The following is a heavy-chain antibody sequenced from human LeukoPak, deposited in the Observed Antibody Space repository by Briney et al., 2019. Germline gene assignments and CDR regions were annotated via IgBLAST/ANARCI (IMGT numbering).Heavy chain of an antibody. Sequence: GGSLRLSCAASGFTFSSYAMFWVRQAPGKGLEWVSGISGSGGNTYYADSVMGRFTISRDSSKNTLYLQMNSLRAEDTAVYYCARDGELGSPADAFDIWGQGTMVTVSS. CDR1: GFTFSSYA. D-gene: IGHD1-26*01. J-gene: IGHJ3*02. V-gene: IGHV3-23*01. CDR3: ARDGELGSPADAFDI. CDR2: ISGSGGNT.